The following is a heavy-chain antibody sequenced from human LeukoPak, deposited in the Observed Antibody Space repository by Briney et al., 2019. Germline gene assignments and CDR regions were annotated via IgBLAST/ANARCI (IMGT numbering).Heavy chain of an antibody. V-gene: IGHV3-15*01. D-gene: IGHD7-27*01. CDR2: IKSKVHGETI. CDR1: GFAFSDAW. J-gene: IGHJ1*01. Sequence: GGSLRLSCAASGFAFSDAWMNWVRQAPGEGLEWLGRIKSKVHGETIDYAAPVKGRFTISRDDSKNTLYLEMNSLKTEDTAVHYCTTVWGGDWGQGTLVTVSS. CDR3: TTVWGGD.